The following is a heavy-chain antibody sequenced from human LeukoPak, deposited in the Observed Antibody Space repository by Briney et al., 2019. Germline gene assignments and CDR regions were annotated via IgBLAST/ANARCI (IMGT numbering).Heavy chain of an antibody. CDR2: ISSSGSTI. CDR3: ARDRGLRFLEWLPHDY. Sequence: GGSLRLSCAASGFTFSDYYMSWIRQAPGKGLEWVSYISSSGSTIYYADSVKGRFTISRDNAKNSLYLQMNSLRAEDTAVYYCARDRGLRFLEWLPHDYWGQGTLVTVSS. V-gene: IGHV3-11*04. D-gene: IGHD3-3*01. J-gene: IGHJ4*02. CDR1: GFTFSDYY.